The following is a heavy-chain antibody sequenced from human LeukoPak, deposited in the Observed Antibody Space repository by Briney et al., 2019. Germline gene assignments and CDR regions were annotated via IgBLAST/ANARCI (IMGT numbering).Heavy chain of an antibody. CDR1: GYTFTGYY. CDR3: ARSSIIAAAGPYYFDY. V-gene: IGHV1-2*02. D-gene: IGHD6-13*01. Sequence: GASVKVSCKASGYTFTGYYMHWVRQAPGQGLEWMGWISPNSGGTNYAQKFQGRVTMTRDTSISTAYMELSSLRSEDTAVYYCARSSIIAAAGPYYFDYWGQGTLVTVSS. CDR2: ISPNSGGT. J-gene: IGHJ4*02.